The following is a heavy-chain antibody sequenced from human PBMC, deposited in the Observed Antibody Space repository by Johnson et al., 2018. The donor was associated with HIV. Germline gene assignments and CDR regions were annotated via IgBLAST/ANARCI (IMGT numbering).Heavy chain of an antibody. Sequence: QVQLVESGGGVVRPGGSLRLSCAASGFTFSSYAMHWVRQAPGKGLEWVAVISYDGSNKYYADSVKGRFTISRDNSKNTLYLQMNSLRAEDTAVYYCAKDQNIVVVTAYDAFDIWGQGTMVTVSS. D-gene: IGHD2-21*02. CDR3: AKDQNIVVVTAYDAFDI. CDR1: GFTFSSYA. J-gene: IGHJ3*02. V-gene: IGHV3-30-3*01. CDR2: ISYDGSNK.